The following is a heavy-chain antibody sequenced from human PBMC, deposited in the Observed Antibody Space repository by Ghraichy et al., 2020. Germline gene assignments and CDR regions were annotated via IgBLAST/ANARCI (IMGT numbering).Heavy chain of an antibody. D-gene: IGHD5-24*01. CDR3: ARDLSPRW. CDR2: ISTTSGFT. J-gene: IGHJ4*02. Sequence: GESLNISCTASGFTFSDYYMSWIRQAPGKGLEWVSYISTTSGFTKYADSVKGRFTISRDNTKNSLYLQMNSLRADDTAIYYCARDLSPRWWGQGTLVTVSS. CDR1: GFTFSDYY. V-gene: IGHV3-11*06.